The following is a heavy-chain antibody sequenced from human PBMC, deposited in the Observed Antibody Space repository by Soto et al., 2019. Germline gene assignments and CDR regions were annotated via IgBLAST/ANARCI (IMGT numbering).Heavy chain of an antibody. J-gene: IGHJ3*02. Sequence: ASVKVSCKASGYTFTSYGISWVRQAPGQGLEWMGWISAYNGNTNYAQKLQGRVTMTTDTSTSTAYMELRSLRSDDTAVYYCARVVGYSYDSSRDAFDIWGEGTMVTVSS. D-gene: IGHD3-22*01. CDR3: ARVVGYSYDSSRDAFDI. CDR1: GYTFTSYG. CDR2: ISAYNGNT. V-gene: IGHV1-18*04.